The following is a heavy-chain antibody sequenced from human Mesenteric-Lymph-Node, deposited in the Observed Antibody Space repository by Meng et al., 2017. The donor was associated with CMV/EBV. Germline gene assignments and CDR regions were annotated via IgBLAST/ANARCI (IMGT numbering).Heavy chain of an antibody. D-gene: IGHD5-18*01. CDR1: GYRFIDYY. CDR2: IIPILGIA. V-gene: IGHV1-69*10. Sequence: VKVSCKASGYRFIDYYMHWVRQAPGQGLEWMGGIIPILGIANYAQKFQGRVTITAAKSTSTAYMELSSLRSEDTAVYYCALRGEGDTAMVMGSYYYYGMDVWGQGTTVTVSS. J-gene: IGHJ6*02. CDR3: ALRGEGDTAMVMGSYYYYGMDV.